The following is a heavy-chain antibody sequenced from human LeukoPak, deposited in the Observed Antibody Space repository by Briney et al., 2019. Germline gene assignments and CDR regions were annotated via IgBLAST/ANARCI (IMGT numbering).Heavy chain of an antibody. V-gene: IGHV3-23*01. J-gene: IGHJ4*02. CDR2: ISGSGGST. D-gene: IGHD4-17*01. CDR1: GFTFSSYS. Sequence: PGGSLRLSCAASGFTFSSYSMNWVRQAPGKGLEWVSAISGSGGSTYYADSVKGRFTISRDNSKNTLYLQMNSLRAEDTAVYYCAKYRGYGDMYYFDYWGQGTLVTVSS. CDR3: AKYRGYGDMYYFDY.